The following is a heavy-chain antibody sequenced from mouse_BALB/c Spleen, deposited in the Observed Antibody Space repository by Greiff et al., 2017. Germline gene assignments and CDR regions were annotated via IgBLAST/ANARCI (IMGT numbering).Heavy chain of an antibody. J-gene: IGHJ1*01. Sequence: VQLQQSAAELARPGASVKMSCKASGYTFTSYTMHWVKQRPGQGLEWIGYINPSSGYTEYNQKFKDKTTLTADKSSSTAYMQLSSLTSEDSAVYYCARSNYRYDGYFDVWGAGTTVTVSS. D-gene: IGHD2-14*01. CDR3: ARSNYRYDGYFDV. V-gene: IGHV1-4*02. CDR1: GYTFTSYT. CDR2: INPSSGYT.